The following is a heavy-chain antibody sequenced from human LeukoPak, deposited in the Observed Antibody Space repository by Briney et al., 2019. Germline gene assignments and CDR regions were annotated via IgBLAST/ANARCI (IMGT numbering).Heavy chain of an antibody. Sequence: GGSLRLSCAASGFTFSSYSMNWVRQAPGKGLEWVSSISSSSSYIYYADSVKGRFTISRDNAKNSLYLQMNSLRAEDTAVYYCAKDQHKITIFGVVPSYYFDYWGQGTLVTVSS. J-gene: IGHJ4*02. CDR3: AKDQHKITIFGVVPSYYFDY. CDR1: GFTFSSYS. CDR2: ISSSSSYI. V-gene: IGHV3-21*01. D-gene: IGHD3-3*01.